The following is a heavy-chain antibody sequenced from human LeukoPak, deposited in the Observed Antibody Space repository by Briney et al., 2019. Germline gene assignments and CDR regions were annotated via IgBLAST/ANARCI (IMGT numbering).Heavy chain of an antibody. J-gene: IGHJ4*02. Sequence: ASVKVSCKASGYTFTSYGISWVRQAPGQGLEWMGWISAYNGNTSYAQKLQGRVTMTTDTSTSTAYMELRSLRSNDTAVYYWARYAAAAPNPFDYWGQGTLVTVSS. CDR3: ARYAAAAPNPFDY. CDR2: ISAYNGNT. V-gene: IGHV1-18*01. CDR1: GYTFTSYG. D-gene: IGHD6-13*01.